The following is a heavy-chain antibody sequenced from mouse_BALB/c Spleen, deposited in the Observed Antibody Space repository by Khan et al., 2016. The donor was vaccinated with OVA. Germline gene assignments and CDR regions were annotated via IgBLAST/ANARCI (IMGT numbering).Heavy chain of an antibody. V-gene: IGHV2-9*02. CDR1: GFSLTTNG. J-gene: IGHJ3*01. CDR3: ARESTWFAY. Sequence: VQLVESGPGLVAPSQSLSITCTVSGFSLTTNGVHWVRQPPGKGLEWLGIIWAGGSTNYNSALMSRLSISKDNSKSQVFLKMNSLLTDDTAMYYCARESTWFAYWGQGTLVTVS. CDR2: IWAGGST.